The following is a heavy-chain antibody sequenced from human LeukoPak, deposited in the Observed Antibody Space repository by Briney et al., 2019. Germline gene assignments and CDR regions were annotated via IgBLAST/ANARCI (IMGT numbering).Heavy chain of an antibody. CDR1: GGTFSSYA. Sequence: ASVKVSCKASGGTFSSYAISWVRQAPGQGLEWMGRIILILGIANYAQKFQGRVTITADKSTSTAYMELSSLRSEDTAVYYCARDNHGGNSNYYYGMDVWGQGTTVTVSS. CDR3: ARDNHGGNSNYYYGMDV. D-gene: IGHD4-23*01. J-gene: IGHJ6*02. CDR2: IILILGIA. V-gene: IGHV1-69*04.